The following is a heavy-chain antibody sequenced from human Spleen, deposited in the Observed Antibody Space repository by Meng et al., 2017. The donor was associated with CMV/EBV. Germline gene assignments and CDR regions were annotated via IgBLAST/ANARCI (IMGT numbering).Heavy chain of an antibody. CDR1: EFTFSSYA. CDR3: AKAIEARPAGHFDS. D-gene: IGHD6-6*01. CDR2: ISASSDRT. Sequence: GESLKISCATSEFTFSSYAMAWVRQAPGKGLEWVSAISASSDRTYYRDSLKGRFIISRDNSKDTVYLQMNSLRVDDTAVYYCAKAIEARPAGHFDSWGRGTLVTAS. V-gene: IGHV3-23*01. J-gene: IGHJ4*02.